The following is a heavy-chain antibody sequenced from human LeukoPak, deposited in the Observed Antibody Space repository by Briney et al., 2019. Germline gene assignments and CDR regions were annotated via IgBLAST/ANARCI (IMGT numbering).Heavy chain of an antibody. CDR2: IYYSGST. Sequence: SETLSLTCTVSGGSISSYYWSWIRQPPGKGLEWIGYIYYSGSTNYNPSVKSRVTISVDTSKDQFSLKLSSVTAADMAVYYCAGTKVLRFLEWLPYYMDVWGKGTTVTVSS. CDR3: AGTKVLRFLEWLPYYMDV. V-gene: IGHV4-59*01. J-gene: IGHJ6*03. CDR1: GGSISSYY. D-gene: IGHD3-3*01.